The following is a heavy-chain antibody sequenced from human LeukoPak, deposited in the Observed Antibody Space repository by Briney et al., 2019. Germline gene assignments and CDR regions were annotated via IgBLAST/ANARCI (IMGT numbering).Heavy chain of an antibody. J-gene: IGHJ4*02. CDR1: GFSFSSYA. Sequence: GGSLRLSCAASGFSFSSYATTWARQAPVKGLEWVSAISGDGTRTYYADSVKGRFTISRDNSKNTLYLEMSSLRVEDTAIYYCAKWPEGAMDYFDYWGQGTLVTVSS. CDR3: AKWPEGAMDYFDY. D-gene: IGHD3-16*01. V-gene: IGHV3-23*01. CDR2: ISGDGTRT.